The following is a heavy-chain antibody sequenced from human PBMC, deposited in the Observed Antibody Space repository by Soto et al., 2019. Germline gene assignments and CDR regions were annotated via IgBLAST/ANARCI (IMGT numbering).Heavy chain of an antibody. CDR2: ISYDGSNK. CDR1: GFTFSSYA. CDR3: ARAYYYDSSGPPAY. D-gene: IGHD3-22*01. J-gene: IGHJ4*02. Sequence: LRLSCAASGFTFSSYAMHWVRQAPGKGLEWVAVISYDGSNKYYADSVKGRFTISRDNSKNTLYLQMNSLRAEDTAVYYCARAYYYDSSGPPAYWGQGTLVTVSS. V-gene: IGHV3-30-3*01.